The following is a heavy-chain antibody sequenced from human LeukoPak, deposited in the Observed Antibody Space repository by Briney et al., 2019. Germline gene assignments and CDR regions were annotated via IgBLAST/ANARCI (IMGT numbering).Heavy chain of an antibody. V-gene: IGHV3-23*01. Sequence: PGGSLRLSCAASGFTFSSYAMSWVRQAPGKGLEWVSAISGSGGSTYYADSVKGRFTISRDNSKNTLYLQMNSLRAEDTAVYYCAKDHILGVPRGYYYGMDVWGQGTTVTVSS. CDR1: GFTFSSYA. CDR2: ISGSGGST. D-gene: IGHD3-3*01. CDR3: AKDHILGVPRGYYYGMDV. J-gene: IGHJ6*02.